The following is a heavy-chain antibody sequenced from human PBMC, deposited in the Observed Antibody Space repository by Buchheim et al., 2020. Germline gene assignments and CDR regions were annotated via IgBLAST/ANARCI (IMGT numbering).Heavy chain of an antibody. CDR1: GFTFSSYS. J-gene: IGHJ4*02. Sequence: EVQLVESGGGLVQPGGSLRLSCAASGFTFSSYSMNWVRQAPGKGLEWVSYISSSSSTIYYADSVKVRFTISRDNAKNSLYLQMNSLRAEDTAVYYCARDLREQWLVPIDYWGQGTL. D-gene: IGHD6-19*01. CDR2: ISSSSSTI. CDR3: ARDLREQWLVPIDY. V-gene: IGHV3-48*01.